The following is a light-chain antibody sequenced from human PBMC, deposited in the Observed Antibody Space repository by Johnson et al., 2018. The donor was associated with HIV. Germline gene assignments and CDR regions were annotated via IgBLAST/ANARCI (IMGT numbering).Light chain of an antibody. J-gene: IGLJ1*01. CDR3: GTWDSSLSAHV. Sequence: QSVLTQPPSVSAATGQKVTISCSGSSSNIGNNYVSWYQQLPGTAPKLLIYDNNKRPSGIPDRFSGSKSGTSATLGITGLQTGDEADYYCGTWDSSLSAHVFGTGTKVTVL. CDR1: SSNIGNNY. CDR2: DNN. V-gene: IGLV1-51*01.